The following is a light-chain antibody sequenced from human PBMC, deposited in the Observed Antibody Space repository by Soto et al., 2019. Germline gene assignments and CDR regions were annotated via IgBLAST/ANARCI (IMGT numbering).Light chain of an antibody. CDR3: QQRSKWPLT. V-gene: IGKV3-11*01. J-gene: IGKJ4*01. Sequence: EIVLTQSPATLSLSPGERATLSCRASQSVSSYLAWYQQKPGQAPRLLIYDASNRATGIPARFSGSGSGTDFTLTISSLEPEDFAVYYCQQRSKWPLTFGGGNKVEFK. CDR1: QSVSSY. CDR2: DAS.